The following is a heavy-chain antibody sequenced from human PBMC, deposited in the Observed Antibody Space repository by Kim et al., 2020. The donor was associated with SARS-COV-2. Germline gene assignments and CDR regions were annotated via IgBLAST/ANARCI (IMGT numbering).Heavy chain of an antibody. Sequence: SVKVSCKASGGTFSSYAISWVRQAPGQGLEWMGGIIPIFGTANYAQKFQGRVTITADESTSTAYMELSSLRSEDTAVYYCAVPCGGDCIQWNYYFDYWGQGTLVTVSS. V-gene: IGHV1-69*13. J-gene: IGHJ4*02. CDR1: GGTFSSYA. CDR2: IIPIFGTA. D-gene: IGHD2-21*01. CDR3: AVPCGGDCIQWNYYFDY.